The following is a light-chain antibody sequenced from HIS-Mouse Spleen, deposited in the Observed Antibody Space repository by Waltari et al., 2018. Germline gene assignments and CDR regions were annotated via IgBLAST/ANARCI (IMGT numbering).Light chain of an antibody. CDR3: QQSYSTPLT. V-gene: IGKV1-39*01. CDR2: AAS. J-gene: IGKJ4*01. CDR1: QSSSSY. Sequence: DILMTQSPYSLSASRGDRVTITCRASQSSSSYLNWYQQKPGKAPTLLIYAASSLQSGVPSRFSGSGSGTDFTLTISSLQPEDFATYYCQQSYSTPLTFGGGTKVEIK.